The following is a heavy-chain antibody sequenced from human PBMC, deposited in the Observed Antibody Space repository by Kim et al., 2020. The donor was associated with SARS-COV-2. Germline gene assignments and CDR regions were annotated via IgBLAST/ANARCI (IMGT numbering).Heavy chain of an antibody. CDR3: AKDGDVNCNYFFDY. D-gene: IGHD1-7*01. V-gene: IGHV3-23*01. Sequence: GGSLRLSCAASGFTFSSYAMSWVRQAPGKGLEWVSAIRGSGGSTYYADSVKGRLTISRDNSKNTLYLQMNSLRDEDTAVYYCAKDGDVNCNYFFDYWSQGTLVTVSS. J-gene: IGHJ4*02. CDR1: GFTFSSYA. CDR2: IRGSGGST.